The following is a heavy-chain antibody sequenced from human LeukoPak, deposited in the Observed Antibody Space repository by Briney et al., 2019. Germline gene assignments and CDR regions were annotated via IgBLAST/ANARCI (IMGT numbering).Heavy chain of an antibody. V-gene: IGHV3-48*03. D-gene: IGHD3-16*02. CDR3: ARERKQITFGGVIAEDAFDI. Sequence: PGGSLRLSCAASGFTFSSYEMNWVRQAPGKGLEWVSYISSSGSTIYYADSVKGRFTISRDNAKNSLYLQMNSLRAEDTAVYYCARERKQITFGGVIAEDAFDIWGQGTMVTVSP. CDR2: ISSSGSTI. CDR1: GFTFSSYE. J-gene: IGHJ3*02.